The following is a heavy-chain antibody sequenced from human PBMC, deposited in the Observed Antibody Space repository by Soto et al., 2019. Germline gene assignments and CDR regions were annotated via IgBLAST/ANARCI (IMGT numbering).Heavy chain of an antibody. J-gene: IGHJ5*02. V-gene: IGHV6-1*01. CDR2: TYFRSKWYN. Sequence: PSQTLSLTCAISGDIVSSNTASWNWIRQSLSRGLEWLGRTYFRSKWYNDYAVSVKSRIIINPDTSNNQFSLQLNSVTPEDTAVYFCAKGDNLGPKTGYAFDPWGQGIMVTVSS. CDR1: GDIVSSNTAS. CDR3: AKGDNLGPKTGYAFDP. D-gene: IGHD5-12*01.